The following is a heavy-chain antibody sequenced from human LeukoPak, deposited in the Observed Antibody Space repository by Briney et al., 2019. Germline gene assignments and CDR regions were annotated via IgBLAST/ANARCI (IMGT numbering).Heavy chain of an antibody. J-gene: IGHJ4*02. Sequence: HPGGSLRLSCAASGFTISSDALTWVRLAPGKGLECVSGISGSNTYYAESVKGRFTISRDDSNNMLYLQVNSLRAEDTAVYYCAKRRSRNTGPFDYWGQGTLVTVSP. CDR2: ISGSNT. V-gene: IGHV3-23*01. CDR1: GFTISSDA. CDR3: AKRRSRNTGPFDY. D-gene: IGHD5-18*01.